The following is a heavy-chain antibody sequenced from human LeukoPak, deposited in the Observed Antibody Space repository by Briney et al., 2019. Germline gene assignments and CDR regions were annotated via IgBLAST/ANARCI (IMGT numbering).Heavy chain of an antibody. J-gene: IGHJ4*02. CDR1: GFTFDVYA. V-gene: IGHV3-9*01. CDR3: AKDMGGYSYGYDY. Sequence: GRSLRLSCAASGFTFDVYAMHWVRQAPGGGLEWVLGISWNSGSIDYADSVKGRFTISRDNVKNSLYLQMNSLRAEDTALYYCAKDMGGYSYGYDYWGQGTLVTVSS. CDR2: ISWNSGSI. D-gene: IGHD5-18*01.